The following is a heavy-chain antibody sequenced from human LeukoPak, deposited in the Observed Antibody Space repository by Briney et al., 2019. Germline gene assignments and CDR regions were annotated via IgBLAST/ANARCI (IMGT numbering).Heavy chain of an antibody. D-gene: IGHD6-19*01. V-gene: IGHV4-4*02. CDR1: GGSISSSNW. Sequence: SGTLSLTCAVSGGSISSSNWWSWVRQPPGKGLEWIGEIYHSGSTNYNPSLKSRVTISVDKSKNQFSLKLSSVTAADTAVYYCARGRMSPGYSSGWYSNYYYYYMGVWGKGTTVTVSS. CDR2: IYHSGST. J-gene: IGHJ6*03. CDR3: ARGRMSPGYSSGWYSNYYYYYMGV.